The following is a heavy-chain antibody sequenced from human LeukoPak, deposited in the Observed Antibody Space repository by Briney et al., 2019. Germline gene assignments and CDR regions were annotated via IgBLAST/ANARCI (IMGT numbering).Heavy chain of an antibody. CDR2: IYSGGST. J-gene: IGHJ4*02. CDR3: ARDLSGSYDY. Sequence: QPGGSLRLSCAASGFTVSDNYMTWVRQAPGKGLEWVSLIYSGGSTYYADSVKGRFTISRDNSKNTLYLQMGSLRAEDMAVYYCARDLSGSYDYWGQGTLVTVSP. CDR1: GFTVSDNY. V-gene: IGHV3-53*05. D-gene: IGHD1-26*01.